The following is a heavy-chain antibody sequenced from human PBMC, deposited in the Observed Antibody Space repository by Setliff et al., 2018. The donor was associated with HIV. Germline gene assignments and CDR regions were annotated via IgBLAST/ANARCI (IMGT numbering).Heavy chain of an antibody. CDR1: GGSMSRFY. Sequence: SETLSLTCTVSGGSMSRFYWTWIRQPPGKGLEWIGFVYSTGPINYSPSFRGRLTISLDTSENQFSLHLTSVTAADTAVYYCARAEGDAYNSLPYFDSWGPGALVTVPQ. V-gene: IGHV4-59*01. CDR3: ARAEGDAYNSLPYFDS. D-gene: IGHD1-1*01. J-gene: IGHJ4*02. CDR2: VYSTGPI.